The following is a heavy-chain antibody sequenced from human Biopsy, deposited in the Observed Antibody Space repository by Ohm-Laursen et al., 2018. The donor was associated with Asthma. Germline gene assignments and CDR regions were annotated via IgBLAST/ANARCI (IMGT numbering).Heavy chain of an antibody. CDR2: IDQSGYT. CDR3: VSPPGY. J-gene: IGHJ4*02. Sequence: GTLSLTCTVYGGYLTGHYWNWIRQPPGKGLEWIGEIDQSGYTNYNPSLKSRVTISADTSKNQFHLNLSSVTAADTAVYYCVSPPGYWGQGTRVTVSS. CDR1: GGYLTGHY. V-gene: IGHV4-34*01.